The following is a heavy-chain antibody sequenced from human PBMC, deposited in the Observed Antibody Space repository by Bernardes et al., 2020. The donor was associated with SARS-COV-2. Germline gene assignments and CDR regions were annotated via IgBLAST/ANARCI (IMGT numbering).Heavy chain of an antibody. J-gene: IGHJ6*03. D-gene: IGHD3-3*01. CDR3: ARGTYYDFWSGYYTEFYYYYMDV. CDR2: INSDGSST. Sequence: GWSLSLSCAASGFTFSSYWMHWVRQAPGKGLVWVSRINSDGSSTSYADSVKGRFTISRDNAKNTLYLQMNSLRAEDTAVYYCARGTYYDFWSGYYTEFYYYYMDVWGKGTTVTVSS. CDR1: GFTFSSYW. V-gene: IGHV3-74*01.